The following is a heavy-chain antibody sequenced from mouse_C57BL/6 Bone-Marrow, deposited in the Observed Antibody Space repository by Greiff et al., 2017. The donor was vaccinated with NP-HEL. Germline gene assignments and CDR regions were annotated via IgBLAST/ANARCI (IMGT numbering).Heavy chain of an antibody. CDR1: GFTFSSYG. CDR2: ISSGGSYT. V-gene: IGHV5-6*01. CDR3: ARYPLLYDGYDYYAMDY. J-gene: IGHJ4*01. D-gene: IGHD2-3*01. Sequence: EVQLVESGGDLVKPGGSLKLSCAASGFTFSSYGMSWVRQTPDKRLEWVATISSGGSYTYYPDSVKGRFTISRDNAKNTLYLQMSSLKSEDTAMYYCARYPLLYDGYDYYAMDYWGQGTSVTVSS.